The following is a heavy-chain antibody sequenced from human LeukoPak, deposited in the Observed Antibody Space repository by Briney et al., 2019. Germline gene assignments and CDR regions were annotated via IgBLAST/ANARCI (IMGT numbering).Heavy chain of an antibody. J-gene: IGHJ5*02. V-gene: IGHV3-30-3*01. D-gene: IGHD3-10*01. CDR3: ARGGSYYGSGSYYIYGNWFDP. CDR1: GFTFSTYT. CDR2: LSYDGNNE. Sequence: GSLRLSCAASGFTFSTYTMHWVRQAPGKGLEWVAVLSYDGNNEYYADSVKGRFTISRDNSKNTLYLQMNSLRAEDTAVYYCARGGSYYGSGSYYIYGNWFDPWGQGTLVTVSS.